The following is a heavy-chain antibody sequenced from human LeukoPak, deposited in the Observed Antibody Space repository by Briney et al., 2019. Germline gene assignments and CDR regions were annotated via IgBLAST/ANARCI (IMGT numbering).Heavy chain of an antibody. CDR1: GFTFSNFA. J-gene: IGHJ4*02. CDR2: ISGNGVST. V-gene: IGHV3-23*01. CDR3: AKVRFYFDY. Sequence: PGGSLRLSCAVSGFTFSNFAMSWVRQAPGKGLEWVSAISGNGVSTYYTDSVKGRFTISRDNSKNTLLLQMDSLRAEDTAVYYCAKVRFYFDYWGQGALVTVSS.